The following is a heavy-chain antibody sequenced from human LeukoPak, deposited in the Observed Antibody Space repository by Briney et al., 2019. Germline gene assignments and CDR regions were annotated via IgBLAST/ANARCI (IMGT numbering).Heavy chain of an antibody. Sequence: SVKVSCKASGGTFSSYAISWVRQAPGQGLEWMGGIMPIFGTANYAQKFQGRVTITADESTSTAYMELSSLRSEDTAVYYCARSRYCSGGSCYSVYFDYWGQGTLVTVSS. J-gene: IGHJ4*02. V-gene: IGHV1-69*13. D-gene: IGHD2-15*01. CDR2: IMPIFGTA. CDR3: ARSRYCSGGSCYSVYFDY. CDR1: GGTFSSYA.